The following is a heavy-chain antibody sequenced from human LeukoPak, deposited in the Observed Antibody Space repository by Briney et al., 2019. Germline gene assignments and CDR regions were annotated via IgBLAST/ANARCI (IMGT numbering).Heavy chain of an antibody. J-gene: IGHJ4*02. CDR2: ISGSGGST. CDR1: GFTFSSYA. CDR3: AKVNGHYNY. V-gene: IGHV3-23*01. D-gene: IGHD4-17*01. Sequence: PGGALRLSCAASGFTFSSYAMSWVRQAPGKGLEWVSAISGSGGSTYYAGSVKGRFTISRDNSKNTLYLKMNSLSAEDTAVYYCAKVNGHYNYWGQGTLVTVSS.